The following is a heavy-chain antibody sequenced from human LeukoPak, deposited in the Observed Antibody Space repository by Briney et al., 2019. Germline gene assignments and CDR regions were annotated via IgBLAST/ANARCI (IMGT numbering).Heavy chain of an antibody. CDR1: GYTFTSYD. D-gene: IGHD3-9*01. V-gene: IGHV1-8*01. CDR2: MNPNSGNT. J-gene: IGHJ4*02. Sequence: ASVTVSCKASGYTFTSYDINWVRQAPGQGLEWMGWMNPNSGNTGYAQKFQGRVTMTRNTSISTAYMELSSLRSEDTAVYYCARYDILTGTRDYWGQGALVTVSS. CDR3: ARYDILTGTRDY.